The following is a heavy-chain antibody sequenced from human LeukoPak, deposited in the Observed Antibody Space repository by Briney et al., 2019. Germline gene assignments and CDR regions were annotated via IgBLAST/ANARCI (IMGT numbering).Heavy chain of an antibody. CDR2: ITGDGGGT. Sequence: PGGSLSLSCAASGFTFRSYVMSWVRQAPGKRLEWVSAITGDGGGTNHADSVKGRFTISRDNSKNTLYLQMDSLRAEDTAVYYCAKETSSGNFVTIDCWGQGTLVTVSS. D-gene: IGHD1-26*01. J-gene: IGHJ4*02. CDR1: GFTFRSYV. V-gene: IGHV3-23*01. CDR3: AKETSSGNFVTIDC.